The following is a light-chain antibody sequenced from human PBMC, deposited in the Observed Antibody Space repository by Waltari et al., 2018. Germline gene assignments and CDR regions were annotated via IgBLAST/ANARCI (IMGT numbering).Light chain of an antibody. J-gene: IGKJ1*01. Sequence: EIVLTQSPGTLSLSPGERATLPCRASQSISRYLAWYQQKPGQAPRLLTYAASSRATGIPDRFSGSVSGTDFSLTISRLEPEDFAVYYCQNHERLPAMFGQGTKVEIK. CDR3: QNHERLPAM. CDR1: QSISRY. CDR2: AAS. V-gene: IGKV3-20*01.